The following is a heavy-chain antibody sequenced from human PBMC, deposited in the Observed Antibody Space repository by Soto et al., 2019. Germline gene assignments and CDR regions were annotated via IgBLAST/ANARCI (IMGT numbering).Heavy chain of an antibody. CDR2: ISYDGSNK. CDR1: GFTFSSYA. J-gene: IGHJ6*02. CDR3: ARDRVPAANAGYGMDV. V-gene: IGHV3-30-3*01. D-gene: IGHD2-2*01. Sequence: LRLSCAASGFTFSSYAMHWVRQAPGKGLEWVAVISYDGSNKYYADSVKGRFTISRDNSKNTLYLQMNSLRAEDTAVYYCARDRVPAANAGYGMDVWGQGTTVTVSS.